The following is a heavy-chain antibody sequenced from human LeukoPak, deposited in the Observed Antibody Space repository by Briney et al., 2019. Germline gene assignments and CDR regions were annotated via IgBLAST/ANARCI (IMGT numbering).Heavy chain of an antibody. J-gene: IGHJ4*02. CDR3: ARLSSGYYLVY. V-gene: IGHV4-34*01. CDR1: GGSFSGYY. Sequence: SETLSLTCAVYGGSFSGYYWSWIRQPPGKGLEWIGEINHSGSTNYNPSLKGRVTISVDTSKNQFSLKLSSVTAADTAVYYCARLSSGYYLVYWGQGTLVTVSS. CDR2: INHSGST. D-gene: IGHD3-22*01.